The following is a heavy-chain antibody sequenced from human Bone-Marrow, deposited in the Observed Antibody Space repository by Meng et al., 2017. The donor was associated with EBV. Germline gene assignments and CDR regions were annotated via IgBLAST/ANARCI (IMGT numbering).Heavy chain of an antibody. Sequence: VERVQSGAEEKKPGASVKVFYNASGYTFTSYYMHWVRQAPGQGLEWMGISNPSGGSTSYAQKFQGRDTMTRDTSTSTVYMELSSLRSEDTAVYYCARVRAVADQRGSFDYWGQGTLVTVSS. V-gene: IGHV1-46*01. CDR1: GYTFTSYY. J-gene: IGHJ4*02. CDR3: ARVRAVADQRGSFDY. D-gene: IGHD6-19*01. CDR2: SNPSGGST.